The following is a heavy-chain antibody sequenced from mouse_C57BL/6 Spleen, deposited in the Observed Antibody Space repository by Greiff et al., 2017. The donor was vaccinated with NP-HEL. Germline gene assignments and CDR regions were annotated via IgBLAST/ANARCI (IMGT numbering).Heavy chain of an antibody. CDR1: GFTFSDYY. CDR2: INYDGSST. Sequence: EVKLVESEGGLVQPGSSMKLSCTASGFTFSDYYMAWVRQVPEKGLEWVANINYDGSSTYYLDSLKSRFIISRDNAKNILYLQMSSLKSEDTATYYCARDIDHYFDYWGQGTTLTVSS. J-gene: IGHJ2*01. CDR3: ARDIDHYFDY. V-gene: IGHV5-16*01.